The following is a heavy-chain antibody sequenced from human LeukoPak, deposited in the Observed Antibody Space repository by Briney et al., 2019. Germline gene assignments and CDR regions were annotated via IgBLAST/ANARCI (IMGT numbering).Heavy chain of an antibody. CDR3: ARDLNYGSEHWFDP. V-gene: IGHV4-31*03. CDR1: GDSISSTNYY. Sequence: PSETLSLTCTVSGDSISSTNYYWSWIRQHPGKGLEWIGYIYYSGSTYYNPSLKSRVTISVDTSKNQFSLKLSSVTAADTAVYYCARDLNYGSEHWFDPWGQGTLVTVSS. J-gene: IGHJ5*02. CDR2: IYYSGST. D-gene: IGHD3-10*01.